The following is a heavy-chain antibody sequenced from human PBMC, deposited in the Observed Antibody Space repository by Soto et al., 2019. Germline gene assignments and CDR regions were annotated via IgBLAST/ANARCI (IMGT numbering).Heavy chain of an antibody. CDR2: ISGSGGTT. V-gene: IGHV3-23*01. CDR3: AKTRGYYYYYGMDV. J-gene: IGHJ6*02. Sequence: EVQLLESGGGLVQPGGSLRLSCAASGFTFSSYAMSWVRQAPGKGLEWVSAISGSGGTTYYADSVKGRFTISRDNSKNTLFVQMNRLRAEDTAVYYCAKTRGYYYYYGMDVWGQGTTVIVSS. CDR1: GFTFSSYA. D-gene: IGHD6-6*01.